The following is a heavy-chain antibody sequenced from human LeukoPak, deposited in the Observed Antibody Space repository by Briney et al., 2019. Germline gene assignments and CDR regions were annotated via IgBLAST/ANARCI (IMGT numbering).Heavy chain of an antibody. CDR1: GGSISSHY. V-gene: IGHV4-59*11. J-gene: IGHJ5*02. Sequence: PSETLSLTCTVSGGSISSHYWSWIRQPPGKGLEWIGYIYYSGSTNYNPSLKSRVTISVDTSKNQFSLKLSSVTAADTAVYYCARAAGYSSSWYWFDPWGQGTLVNVSS. CDR3: ARAAGYSSSWYWFDP. CDR2: IYYSGST. D-gene: IGHD6-13*01.